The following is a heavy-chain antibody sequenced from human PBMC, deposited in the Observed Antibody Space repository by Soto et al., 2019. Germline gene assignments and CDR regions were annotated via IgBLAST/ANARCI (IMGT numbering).Heavy chain of an antibody. V-gene: IGHV3-23*01. CDR3: AKDFGFSSYHNAPHFDY. CDR2: IRDWNNRE. Sequence: EVQLLDSGGGLVEPGGSLRLSCAASGFTFSSYAMTWVRQAPGKGLDWVSSIRDWNNREDYADSVKGRFTISRDNSKNTVYLQIDNLRAEDTAVYYCAKDFGFSSYHNAPHFDYWGQLSQVTVS. D-gene: IGHD3-10*01. CDR1: GFTFSSYA. J-gene: IGHJ4*02.